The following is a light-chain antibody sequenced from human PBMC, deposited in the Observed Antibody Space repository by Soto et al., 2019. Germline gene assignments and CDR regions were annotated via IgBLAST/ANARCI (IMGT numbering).Light chain of an antibody. J-gene: IGKJ3*01. CDR1: QDIRNF. CDR2: AAS. CDR3: QKYSSVPV. V-gene: IGKV1-27*01. Sequence: DIQMTQSPTSLSASVGDRVTITCRASQDIRNFVAWYQQKPGKAPKLLIYAASTLQSGFPSRFSGSGSGTDFTLTINSLQPEDVATYSCQKYSSVPVFGPGTKAEIK.